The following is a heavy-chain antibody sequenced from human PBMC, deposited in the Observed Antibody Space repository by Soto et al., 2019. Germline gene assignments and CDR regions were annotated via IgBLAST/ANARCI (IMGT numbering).Heavy chain of an antibody. CDR3: ARVAETTGVASLDY. D-gene: IGHD4-17*01. CDR1: GYTFTNYA. Sequence: QVHLVQSGTEVMKPGASVKVSCKASGYTFTNYAISWVRQAPGQGLEWMGWISTYNGNTNAAQKLRGRVTMTTDASTSTAYMELESLTSDDTAVYYCARVAETTGVASLDYWDQGPQVTVSS. CDR2: ISTYNGNT. J-gene: IGHJ4*02. V-gene: IGHV1-18*01.